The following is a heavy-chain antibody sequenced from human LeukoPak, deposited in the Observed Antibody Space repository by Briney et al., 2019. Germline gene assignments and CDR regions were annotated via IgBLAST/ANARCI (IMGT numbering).Heavy chain of an antibody. CDR2: IRYDGSNK. CDR1: GFTFSSYG. J-gene: IGHJ6*03. Sequence: GGFLRLSCAASGFTFSSYGMHWVRQAPGKGLEWVAFIRYDGSNKYYADSVKGRFTISRDNSKNTLYLQMNSLRAEDTAVYYCAKDGGVARYYMDVWGKGTTVTISS. CDR3: AKDGGVARYYMDV. V-gene: IGHV3-30*02. D-gene: IGHD6-13*01.